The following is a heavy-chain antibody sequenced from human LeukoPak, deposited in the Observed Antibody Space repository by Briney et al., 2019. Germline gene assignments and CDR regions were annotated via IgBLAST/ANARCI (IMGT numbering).Heavy chain of an antibody. Sequence: PSQTLSLTCTVSGGSISSGGYYWSWIRQHPGKGLEWIGYIYYSGSTYYNPSLKSRVTISVDTSKNQFSLKLSSVTAADTAVYYCARLAVNSGSYDGVHFDYWGQGTLVTVSS. D-gene: IGHD3-10*01. CDR3: ARLAVNSGSYDGVHFDY. V-gene: IGHV4-31*03. CDR2: IYYSGST. J-gene: IGHJ4*02. CDR1: GGSISSGGYY.